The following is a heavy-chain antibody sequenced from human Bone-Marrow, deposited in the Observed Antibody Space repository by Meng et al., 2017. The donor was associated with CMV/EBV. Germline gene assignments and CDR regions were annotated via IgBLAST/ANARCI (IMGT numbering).Heavy chain of an antibody. CDR2: ISAYNGNT. V-gene: IGHV1-18*01. J-gene: IGHJ4*02. D-gene: IGHD3-22*01. CDR1: GYTFTSYG. Sequence: ASVKVSCKASGYTFTSYGISWVRQAPGQGLEWMGWISAYNGNTNYAQKLQGRVTMTTDTSTSTAYMELRSLRSDDTAVYYCARDSWYYYDSSGYSSLAQFDDWGQGTLVTVSS. CDR3: ARDSWYYYDSSGYSSLAQFDD.